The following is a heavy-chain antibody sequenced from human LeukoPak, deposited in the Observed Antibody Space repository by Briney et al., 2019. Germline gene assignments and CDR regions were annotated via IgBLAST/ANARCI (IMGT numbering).Heavy chain of an antibody. CDR2: IKSDGGSI. J-gene: IGHJ4*02. Sequence: GGSLRLSCAASGFTFNSSWMHWVRQAPGKGLVWVSRIKSDGGSITYADSVKGRFTISRDNAKNTLYLQMNSLRAEDTAVYYCARRYQGSYDYWGQGTLVTVSS. CDR1: GFTFNSSW. D-gene: IGHD1-26*01. V-gene: IGHV3-74*01. CDR3: ARRYQGSYDY.